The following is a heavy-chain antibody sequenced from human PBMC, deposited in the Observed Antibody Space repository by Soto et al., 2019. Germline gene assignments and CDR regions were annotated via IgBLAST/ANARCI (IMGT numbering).Heavy chain of an antibody. V-gene: IGHV4-59*01. D-gene: IGHD2-15*01. CDR3: AGVAAIINWFDP. CDR2: IYYSGST. CDR1: GGSISSYY. Sequence: QVQLQESGPGLVKPSETLSLTCTVSGGSISSYYWSWIRQPPGKGLEWIGYIYYSGSTNYNPSLKSRITIPVDTSKNQFSLKLSSVTAADTAVYYCAGVAAIINWFDPWGQGTLVTVSS. J-gene: IGHJ5*02.